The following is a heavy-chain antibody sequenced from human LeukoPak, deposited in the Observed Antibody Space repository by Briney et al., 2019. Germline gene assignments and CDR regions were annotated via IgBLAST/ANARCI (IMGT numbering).Heavy chain of an antibody. V-gene: IGHV4-4*07. Sequence: SEPLSLTCSVCGGSINSYFWSWIQQPAGKGLEWIGRIKNSGNTNYNPSLESRVTLSLDTSKNQFSLNLRSATAADTAVYYCAREGSSSGWRPSDIWGQGTVVTVSS. CDR1: GGSINSYF. CDR3: AREGSSSGWRPSDI. D-gene: IGHD6-19*01. CDR2: IKNSGNT. J-gene: IGHJ3*02.